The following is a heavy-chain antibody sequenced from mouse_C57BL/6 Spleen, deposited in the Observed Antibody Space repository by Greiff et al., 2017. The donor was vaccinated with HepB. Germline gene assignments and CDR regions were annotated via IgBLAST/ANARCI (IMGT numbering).Heavy chain of an antibody. J-gene: IGHJ4*01. CDR3: TRSGSSYVGYAMDY. V-gene: IGHV5-9-1*02. CDR1: GFTFSSYA. D-gene: IGHD1-1*01. CDR2: ISSGGDYI. Sequence: EVQGVESGEGLVKPGGSLKLSCAASGFTFSSYAMSWVRQTPEKRLEWVAYISSGGDYIYYADTVKGRFTISRDNARNTLYLQMSSLKSEDTAMYYCTRSGSSYVGYAMDYWGQGTSVTVSS.